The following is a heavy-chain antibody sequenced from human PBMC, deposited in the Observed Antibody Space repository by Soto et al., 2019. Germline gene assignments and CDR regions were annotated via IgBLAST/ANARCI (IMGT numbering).Heavy chain of an antibody. V-gene: IGHV1-18*01. Sequence: ASVKVSCKASGYTFTSYGISWVRQAPGQGHEWMGWISAYNGNTNYAQKLQGRVTMTTDTSTSTAYMELRSLRSDDTAVYYCARVNIVVVPAAKPQINDAFDIWGQGTKVTVSS. J-gene: IGHJ3*02. D-gene: IGHD2-2*02. CDR2: ISAYNGNT. CDR1: GYTFTSYG. CDR3: ARVNIVVVPAAKPQINDAFDI.